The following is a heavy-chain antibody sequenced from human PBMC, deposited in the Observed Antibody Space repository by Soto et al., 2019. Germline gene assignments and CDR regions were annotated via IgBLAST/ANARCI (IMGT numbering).Heavy chain of an antibody. CDR2: ISGSGGST. CDR1: GFTFSSYA. D-gene: IGHD5-18*01. Sequence: GGSLRLSCAASGFTFSSYAMSWVRQAPGKGLEWVSAISGSGGSTYYADSVKGRFTISRDNSKNTLYLQMNSLRAEDTAVYYCAKGRYSYGYSTSNWFDPWGQGTLVTVSS. J-gene: IGHJ5*02. CDR3: AKGRYSYGYSTSNWFDP. V-gene: IGHV3-23*01.